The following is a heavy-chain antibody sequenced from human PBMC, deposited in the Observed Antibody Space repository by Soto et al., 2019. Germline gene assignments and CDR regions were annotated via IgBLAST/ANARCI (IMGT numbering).Heavy chain of an antibody. CDR2: ISYDGSNK. CDR1: GFTFSSYG. Sequence: GGCLRLSCAASGFTFSSYGMHWVRQAPGKGLEWVAVISYDGSNKYYADSVKGRFTISRDNSKNTLYLQMNSLRAEDTAVYYCAKAHIRYCSGGSCQTEIYWYFDLWGRGTLVTVSS. J-gene: IGHJ2*01. V-gene: IGHV3-30*18. CDR3: AKAHIRYCSGGSCQTEIYWYFDL. D-gene: IGHD2-15*01.